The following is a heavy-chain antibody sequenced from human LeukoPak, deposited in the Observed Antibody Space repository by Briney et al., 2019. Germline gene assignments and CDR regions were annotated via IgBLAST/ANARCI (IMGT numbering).Heavy chain of an antibody. V-gene: IGHV3-30*02. CDR2: IQNDGSDE. D-gene: IGHD6-13*01. CDR3: AREGGRAAAGRFDY. J-gene: IGHJ4*02. Sequence: PGGSLRLSCAASGINFRSSGMHWVRQAPGKGLEWVTFIQNDGSDESYAASVKGRFTISRDNSKNTVYLHMNSLRADDTALYYCAREGGRAAAGRFDYWGQGTLVTVSS. CDR1: GINFRSSG.